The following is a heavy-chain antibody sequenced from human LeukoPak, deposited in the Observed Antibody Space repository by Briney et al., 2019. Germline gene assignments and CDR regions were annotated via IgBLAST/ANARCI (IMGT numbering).Heavy chain of an antibody. Sequence: ASVKVSCKASGYTFIGHYMYWVRQAPGLGLEWMGWINPNNGGTNYAQKFQGRVTMTRDTSISTAYMELSRLRSDDTAVYYCARDMGITIFGVVTFDAFDIWGQGTMVTVSS. CDR2: INPNNGGT. CDR1: GYTFIGHY. CDR3: ARDMGITIFGVVTFDAFDI. J-gene: IGHJ3*02. D-gene: IGHD3-3*01. V-gene: IGHV1-2*02.